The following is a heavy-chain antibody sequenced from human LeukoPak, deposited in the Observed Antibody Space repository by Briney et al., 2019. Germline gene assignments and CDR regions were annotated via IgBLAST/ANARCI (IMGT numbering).Heavy chain of an antibody. J-gene: IGHJ4*02. CDR3: ARAPRYQWLPTGFDY. CDR2: TYYNGNT. V-gene: IGHV4-59*01. D-gene: IGHD6-19*01. CDR1: GGSIRSYY. Sequence: SETLSLTCTVSGGSIRSYYWSWIRQPPGKGLEWIGNTYYNGNTNYNPSLKSRVTISVDTSKNQFSLKLSSVTAADTAVYYCARAPRYQWLPTGFDYWGQGTLVTVSS.